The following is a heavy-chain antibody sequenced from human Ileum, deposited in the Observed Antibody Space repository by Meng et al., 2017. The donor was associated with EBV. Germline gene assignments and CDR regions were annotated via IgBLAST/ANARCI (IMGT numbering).Heavy chain of an antibody. CDR3: ARGGWSLDY. D-gene: IGHD2-15*01. CDR2: IYYSGST. Sequence: QVQRQVPGPGLVKAPETLSLTCTCSGGSISSYYWSWIRQPPGKGLEWIGYIYYSGSTNYNPSLKSRVTISVDTSKNQFSLNLSSVTAADTAVYYCARGGWSLDYWGQGTLVTVSS. CDR1: GGSISSYY. J-gene: IGHJ4*02. V-gene: IGHV4-59*08.